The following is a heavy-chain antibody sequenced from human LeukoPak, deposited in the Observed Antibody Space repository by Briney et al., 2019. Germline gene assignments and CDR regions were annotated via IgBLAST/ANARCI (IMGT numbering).Heavy chain of an antibody. V-gene: IGHV4-39*01. CDR3: ATSPEGSSWYGDY. CDR1: GGSISSSNW. D-gene: IGHD6-13*01. J-gene: IGHJ4*02. Sequence: PSETLSLTCAVSGGSISSSNWWSWIRQPPGKGLEWIGSIYYSGSTYYNPSLKSRVTISVDTSKNQFSLKLSSVTAADTAVYYCATSPEGSSWYGDYWGQGTLVTVSS. CDR2: IYYSGST.